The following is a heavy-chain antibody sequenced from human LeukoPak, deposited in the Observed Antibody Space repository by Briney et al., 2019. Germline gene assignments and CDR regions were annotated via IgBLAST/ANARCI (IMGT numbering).Heavy chain of an antibody. D-gene: IGHD3-9*01. CDR1: GRSISSYY. CDR3: ARDQYYDILTGYYCWFDP. Sequence: SEALSLTCTVSGRSISSYYWSWIRQPPGKGLEWIGYIYYSGSTNYNPSLKSRVTISVDTSKNQFSLKLSSVTAADTAVYYCARDQYYDILTGYYCWFDPWGQGALVTVSS. V-gene: IGHV4-59*01. J-gene: IGHJ5*02. CDR2: IYYSGST.